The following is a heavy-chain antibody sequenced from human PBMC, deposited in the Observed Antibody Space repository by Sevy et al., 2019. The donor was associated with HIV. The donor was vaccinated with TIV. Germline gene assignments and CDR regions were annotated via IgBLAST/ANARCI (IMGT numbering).Heavy chain of an antibody. D-gene: IGHD3-9*01. CDR3: ARITQGGTIFSGMDV. J-gene: IGHJ6*02. V-gene: IGHV3-30*04. CDR1: GFTFSRYA. CDR2: ISYDGSNK. Sequence: GGSLRLSCAASGFTFSRYALHWVRQAPGKGLEWVAVISYDGSNKYSADSVKGRFTISRDNSKNTLNLQMNSLRGEDTGVYYCARITQGGTIFSGMDVWGQGTTVTVSS.